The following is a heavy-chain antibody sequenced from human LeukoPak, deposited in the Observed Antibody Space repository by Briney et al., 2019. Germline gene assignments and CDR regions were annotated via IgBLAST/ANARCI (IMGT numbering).Heavy chain of an antibody. Sequence: ASVKVSCKASGGTFSSYAISWVRQAPGQGLEWMGGIIPIFGTANYAQKFQGRVTITADESTSAAYMELSSLRSEDTAVYYCATNDYGDQKDWFDPWGQGTLVTVSS. CDR1: GGTFSSYA. CDR2: IIPIFGTA. V-gene: IGHV1-69*13. J-gene: IGHJ5*02. D-gene: IGHD4-17*01. CDR3: ATNDYGDQKDWFDP.